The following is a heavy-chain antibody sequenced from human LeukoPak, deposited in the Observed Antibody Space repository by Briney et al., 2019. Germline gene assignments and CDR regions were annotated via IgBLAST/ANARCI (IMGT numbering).Heavy chain of an antibody. CDR2: IKSKTDGGTT. J-gene: IGHJ5*02. CDR1: GFTFSNAW. V-gene: IGHV3-15*01. D-gene: IGHD2-2*01. Sequence: GGSLRLSCAASGFTFSNAWMNWVRQAPGKGLEWVGRIKSKTDGGTTDYAAPVKGRFTISRDDSKNMLYPQMNSLIIEDTAVYYCTTEGCSTNCPNWFDPWGQGTLVTVSS. CDR3: TTEGCSTNCPNWFDP.